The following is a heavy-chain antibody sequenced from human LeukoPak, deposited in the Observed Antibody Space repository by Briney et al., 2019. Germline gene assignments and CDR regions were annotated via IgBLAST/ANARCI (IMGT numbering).Heavy chain of an antibody. CDR3: ARGHPSRTYYYDSSGYYFDY. Sequence: SETLSLTCTVSGGSISSYYWSWIRQPPGKGLEWIGYIYYSGSTSYNPSLKSRVTISVDTSKNQFSLKLSSVTAADTAVYYCARGHPSRTYYYDSSGYYFDYWGQGTLVTVSS. D-gene: IGHD3-22*01. CDR1: GGSISSYY. V-gene: IGHV4-59*01. J-gene: IGHJ4*02. CDR2: IYYSGST.